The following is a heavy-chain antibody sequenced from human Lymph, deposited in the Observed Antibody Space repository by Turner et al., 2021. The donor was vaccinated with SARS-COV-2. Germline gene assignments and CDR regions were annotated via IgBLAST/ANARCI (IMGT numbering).Heavy chain of an antibody. D-gene: IGHD2-15*01. J-gene: IGHJ4*02. CDR1: GYTFTSYY. CDR3: ARVGPGGFDY. V-gene: IGHV1-46*01. CDR2: SNPSGDST. Sequence: VQLVQSAAAVKKPGASAQASCKASGYTFTSYYMHWVRQAAGQGLEWMGISNPSGDSTSYAQKFQGRVTMTRDTSTSTVYMELSSLRSEDTAVYYCARVGPGGFDYWGQGTPVTVSS.